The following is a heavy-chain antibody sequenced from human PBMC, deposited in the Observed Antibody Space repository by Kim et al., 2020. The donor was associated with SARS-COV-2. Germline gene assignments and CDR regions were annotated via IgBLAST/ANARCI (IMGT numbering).Heavy chain of an antibody. J-gene: IGHJ6*01. V-gene: IGHV1-46*01. D-gene: IGHD6-6*01. Sequence: ASVKVSCKASGYTFTNYYIHWVRQAPGQGLEWMGIINPSGGSTTSAQKFQGRVTMTRDTSTSTVYLELSSLRSEDTAVYYCARAPFADHTSHIAVRPNYY. CDR2: INPSGGST. CDR3: ARAPFADHTSHIAVRPNYY. CDR1: GYTFTNYY.